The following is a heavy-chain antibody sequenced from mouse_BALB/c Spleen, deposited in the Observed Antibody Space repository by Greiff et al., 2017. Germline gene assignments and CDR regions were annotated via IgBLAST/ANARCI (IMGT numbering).Heavy chain of an antibody. CDR2: INPYNGDT. Sequence: EVKVVESGPELVKPGASVKISCKASGYSFTGYFMNWVMQSHGKSLEWIGRINPYNGDTFYNQKFKGKATLTVDKSSNTAHMELRSLASEDSAVYYCARSDYDGLYAMDNWGQGTSVTVSS. CDR1: GYSFTGYF. CDR3: ARSDYDGLYAMDN. D-gene: IGHD2-4*01. V-gene: IGHV1-20*02. J-gene: IGHJ4*01.